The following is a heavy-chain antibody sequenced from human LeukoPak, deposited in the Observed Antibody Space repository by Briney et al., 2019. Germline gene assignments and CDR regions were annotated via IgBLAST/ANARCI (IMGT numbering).Heavy chain of an antibody. CDR3: ARGRGNDFWSGKYFDY. Sequence: SQTLSLTCTVSGGSISSGGYYWSWIRQPPGKGLGCIGYIYYSGSTYYNPSHKKRVTISVDTSKNQFSLKLSSVTAADTAVYYCARGRGNDFWSGKYFDYWGQGTLVTVSS. CDR2: IYYSGST. J-gene: IGHJ4*02. D-gene: IGHD3-3*01. CDR1: GGSISSGGYY. V-gene: IGHV4-31*03.